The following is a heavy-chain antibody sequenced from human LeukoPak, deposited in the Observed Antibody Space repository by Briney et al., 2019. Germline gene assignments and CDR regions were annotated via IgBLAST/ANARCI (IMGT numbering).Heavy chain of an antibody. J-gene: IGHJ4*02. V-gene: IGHV3-30*02. CDR2: IRYDGSNK. Sequence: PLGSLRLSCAASGFTFSNHGMHWVRQAPGKGLEWVAFIRYDGSNKYYADSVEGRFTISRDNSKNTLYLQVNSLRAEDSAMYYCAKGGRDENSSVDYWGQGTLVTVSS. CDR3: AKGGRDENSSVDY. CDR1: GFTFSNHG. D-gene: IGHD6-13*01.